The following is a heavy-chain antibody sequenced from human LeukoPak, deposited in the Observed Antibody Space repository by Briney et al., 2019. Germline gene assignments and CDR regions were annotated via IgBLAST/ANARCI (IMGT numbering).Heavy chain of an antibody. CDR1: VFTFSNYS. CDR2: ISSRSSYI. Sequence: GGSLSLSCAASVFTFSNYSMNWVRQAPGKGLEWVSSISSRSSYIYYADSVKGRFTISRDNAKNSLYLQMNSLRAEDTAVYYCAKGSRGSCSRTYCYPFDYWGQGTLVTVSS. D-gene: IGHD2-2*01. J-gene: IGHJ4*02. V-gene: IGHV3-21*01. CDR3: AKGSRGSCSRTYCYPFDY.